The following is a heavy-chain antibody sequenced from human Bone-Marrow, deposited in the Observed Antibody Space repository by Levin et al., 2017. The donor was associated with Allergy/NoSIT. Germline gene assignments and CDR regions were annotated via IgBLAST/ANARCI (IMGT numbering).Heavy chain of an antibody. CDR1: GESFSGYF. J-gene: IGHJ4*02. CDR3: ARGGEVPSQYYFDY. Sequence: SQTLSLTCAVNGESFSGYFWTWIRQSPGKGLEWIGQINFNGITTYNPSLKSRVIISVDPTKKQFSLKLTYLTAADTAVYFCARGGEVPSQYYFDYWGQGTLVTVSS. D-gene: IGHD1-1*01. CDR2: INFNGIT. V-gene: IGHV4-34*01.